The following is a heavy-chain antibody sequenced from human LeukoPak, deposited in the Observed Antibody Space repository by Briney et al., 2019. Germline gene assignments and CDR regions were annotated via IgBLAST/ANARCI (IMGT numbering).Heavy chain of an antibody. J-gene: IGHJ4*02. CDR1: GYTFTGYY. D-gene: IGHD1-26*01. CDR2: INPNSGGT. Sequence: ASVKVSCEASGYTFTGYYMHWXRQAPGQGLEWMGWINPNSGGTNYAQKFQGRVTMTREASISTAYMELSRLRSDDTAVYYCARQYSGSYYRFDYWGQGTLVTVSS. V-gene: IGHV1-2*02. CDR3: ARQYSGSYYRFDY.